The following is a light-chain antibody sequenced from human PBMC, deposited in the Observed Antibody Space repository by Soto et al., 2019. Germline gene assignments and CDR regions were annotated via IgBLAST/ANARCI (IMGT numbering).Light chain of an antibody. V-gene: IGKV1-39*01. CDR3: QQSYSTPFT. CDR1: ESISRY. J-gene: IGKJ3*01. CDR2: AAF. Sequence: DIQMTQSPYSLSASVGDRVTITCRASESISRYLNWYQQKPGNAPKLLMYAAFSLQSGVPSRFSGSGSETDFTLTISSLQPEDFATYYFQQSYSTPFTFGPGTKVDIK.